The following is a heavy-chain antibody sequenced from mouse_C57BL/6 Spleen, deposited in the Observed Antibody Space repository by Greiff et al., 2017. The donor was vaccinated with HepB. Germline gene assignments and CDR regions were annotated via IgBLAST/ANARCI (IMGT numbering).Heavy chain of an antibody. CDR2: ISSGGDYI. CDR3: TSITTVVATEYFDV. Sequence: EVKLVESGEGLVKPGGSLKLSCAASGFTFSSYAMSWVRQTPEKRLEWVAYISSGGDYIYYADTVKGRFTISRDNARNTLYLQMSSLKSEDTAMYYCTSITTVVATEYFDVWGTGTTVTVSS. J-gene: IGHJ1*03. D-gene: IGHD1-1*01. V-gene: IGHV5-9-1*02. CDR1: GFTFSSYA.